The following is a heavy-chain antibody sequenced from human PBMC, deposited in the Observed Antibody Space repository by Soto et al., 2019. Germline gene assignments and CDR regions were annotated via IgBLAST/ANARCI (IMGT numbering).Heavy chain of an antibody. Sequence: EVQLLESGGGWVQPGGSLRLSCAASGFTFINYAMSWVRQAPGKGLEWVSAISGGGDATFYADSVKGRFTISRDNSDNTVNLQMYSLRADDTAVYYCSRKVLGSTRRPEYWYFDLWGRGTLVTVSS. CDR3: SRKVLGSTRRPEYWYFDL. V-gene: IGHV3-23*01. D-gene: IGHD3-16*01. CDR2: ISGGGDAT. CDR1: GFTFINYA. J-gene: IGHJ2*01.